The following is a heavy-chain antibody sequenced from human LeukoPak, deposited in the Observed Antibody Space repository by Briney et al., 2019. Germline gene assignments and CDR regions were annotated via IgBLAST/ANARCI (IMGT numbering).Heavy chain of an antibody. V-gene: IGHV3-48*01. CDR1: GFTFSSYG. CDR3: ARDLGHYYDSSGPNTFDY. CDR2: ISSSSSTI. J-gene: IGHJ4*02. D-gene: IGHD3-22*01. Sequence: GRSLRLSCAASGFTFSSYGMHWVRQAPGKGLEWVSYISSSSSTIYYADSVKGRFTISRDNAKNSLYLQMNSLRVEDTAVYYCARDLGHYYDSSGPNTFDYWGQGTLVTVSS.